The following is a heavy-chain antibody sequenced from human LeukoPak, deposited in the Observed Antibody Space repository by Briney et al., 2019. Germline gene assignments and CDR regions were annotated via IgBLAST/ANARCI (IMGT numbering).Heavy chain of an antibody. J-gene: IGHJ6*02. V-gene: IGHV4-4*07. Sequence: SETLSLTCTVSGGSISSYYWSWIRQPAGKGLEWIGRIYTSGSTNYNPSLKSRVTMSVDTSKNQFSLKLSSVTAADTAVYYCASDRGPYSSSWDYYYYGMDVWGQGTTVTVSS. CDR2: IYTSGST. CDR3: ASDRGPYSSSWDYYYYGMDV. D-gene: IGHD6-13*01. CDR1: GGSISSYY.